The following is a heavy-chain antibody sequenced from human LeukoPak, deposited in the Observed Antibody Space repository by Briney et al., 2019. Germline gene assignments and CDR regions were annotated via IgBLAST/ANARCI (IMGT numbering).Heavy chain of an antibody. CDR3: ARENYYGMDV. V-gene: IGHV3-30*04. CDR1: GFTFSSYA. Sequence: GGSLRLSCAASGFTFSSYAMHWVRQAPGKGLEWVAVISYDGSNKYYADSVKGRYTISRDNSKNTLYLQMNSLRAEDTAVYYCARENYYGMDVWGQGTTVTVSS. CDR2: ISYDGSNK. J-gene: IGHJ6*02.